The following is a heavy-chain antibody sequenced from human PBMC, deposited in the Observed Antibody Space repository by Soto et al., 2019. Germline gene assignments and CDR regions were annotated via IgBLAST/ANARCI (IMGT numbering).Heavy chain of an antibody. CDR3: FIAAAGTGSGAFDI. CDR2: IYYSGST. J-gene: IGHJ3*02. V-gene: IGHV4-39*01. CDR1: GGSISSSSYY. Sequence: QLQLQESGPGLVKPSETLSLTCTVSGGSISSSSYYWGWIRQPPGKGLEWIGSIYYSGSTYYNPSLKSRVTISVDTSKNQFSLKLSSVTAADTAVYYCFIAAAGTGSGAFDIWGQGTMVTVSS. D-gene: IGHD6-13*01.